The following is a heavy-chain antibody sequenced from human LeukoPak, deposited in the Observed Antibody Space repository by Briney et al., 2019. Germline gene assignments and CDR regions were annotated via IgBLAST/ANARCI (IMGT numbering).Heavy chain of an antibody. D-gene: IGHD1-26*01. CDR2: IYPGDSDT. V-gene: IGHV5-51*01. J-gene: IGHJ3*02. Sequence: GESLKISCGGSGDSFTTYWIAWVRQMLGKGLEWMGIIYPGDSDTRYSPSFQGQVTISADKSITTAYLQWNSLKASDTAMYYCARQRISGSYFGSAFDIWGQGTMVTVSS. CDR3: ARQRISGSYFGSAFDI. CDR1: GDSFTTYW.